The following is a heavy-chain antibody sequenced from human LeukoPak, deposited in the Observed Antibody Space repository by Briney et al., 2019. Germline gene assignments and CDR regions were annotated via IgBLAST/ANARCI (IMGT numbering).Heavy chain of an antibody. CDR2: ISGSGGST. Sequence: GGSLRLSCAASGFTFSSYVMSWVRQAPGKGLEWVSAISGSGGSTYYADSVKGRFTISRDNSKNTLYLQMNSLRAEDTAVYYCAKGSSGWYRTSPFDYWGQGTLVTVSS. D-gene: IGHD6-19*01. J-gene: IGHJ4*02. CDR1: GFTFSSYV. V-gene: IGHV3-23*01. CDR3: AKGSSGWYRTSPFDY.